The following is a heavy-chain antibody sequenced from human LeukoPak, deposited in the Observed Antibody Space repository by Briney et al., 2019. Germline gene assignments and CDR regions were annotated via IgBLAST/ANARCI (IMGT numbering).Heavy chain of an antibody. CDR2: IYYSGST. CDR3: ARTYDSSGEHKVPDAFDI. Sequence: SETLSLTCTVSGGSISSSSYYWGWIRQPPGKGLEWIGSIYYSGSTYYNPSLKSRVTISVDTSKNQFSLKLSSVTAADTAVYYCARTYDSSGEHKVPDAFDIWGQGTMVTVSS. D-gene: IGHD3-22*01. J-gene: IGHJ3*02. CDR1: GGSISSSSYY. V-gene: IGHV4-39*01.